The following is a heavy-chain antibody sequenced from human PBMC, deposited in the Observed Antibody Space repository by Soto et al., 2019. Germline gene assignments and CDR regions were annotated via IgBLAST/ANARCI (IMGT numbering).Heavy chain of an antibody. Sequence: AASVKGSCKSSGYRLTELSMHRVRQAQGKGLEWMGGFDPEDGETIYAQKFQGRVTMTEDTSTDTAYMELSSLRSEDTAVYYCATGLYCTNGVCRVDYYYYMDVWGKGTTVTVSS. CDR1: GYRLTELS. CDR3: ATGLYCTNGVCRVDYYYYMDV. CDR2: FDPEDGET. D-gene: IGHD2-8*01. J-gene: IGHJ6*03. V-gene: IGHV1-24*01.